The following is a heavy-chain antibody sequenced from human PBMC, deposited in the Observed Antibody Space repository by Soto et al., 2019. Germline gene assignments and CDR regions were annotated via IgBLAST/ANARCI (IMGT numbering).Heavy chain of an antibody. J-gene: IGHJ4*02. CDR3: ARTGDGYNLRLPFWPLTY. CDR2: FDPEDGET. D-gene: IGHD2-21*01. CDR1: GYTLTELS. V-gene: IGHV1-24*01. Sequence: GASVKVSCKVSGYTLTELSMHWVRQAPGKGLEWMGGFDPEDGETIYAQKFQGRVTMTEDTSTDTAYMELRSLRSDDTAVYYCARTGDGYNLRLPFWPLTYWGQGTLVTVSS.